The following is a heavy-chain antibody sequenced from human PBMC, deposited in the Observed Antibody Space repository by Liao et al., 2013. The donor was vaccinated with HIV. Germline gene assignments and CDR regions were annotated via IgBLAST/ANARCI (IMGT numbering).Heavy chain of an antibody. CDR3: ANQLGILSPDAFDI. CDR1: GGSISSSSYY. V-gene: IGHV4-39*07. CDR2: IYYSGST. Sequence: QLQLQESGPGLVKPSETLSLTCTVSGGSISSSSYYWGWIRQPPGKGLEWIGSIYYSGSTYYNPSLKSRVTISVDTSKNQFSLKLSSVTAADTAVYYCANQLGILSPDAFDIWGQGTMVTVSS. D-gene: IGHD7-27*01. J-gene: IGHJ3*02.